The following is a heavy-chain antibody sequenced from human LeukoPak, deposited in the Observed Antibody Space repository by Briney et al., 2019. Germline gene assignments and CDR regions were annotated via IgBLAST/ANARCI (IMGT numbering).Heavy chain of an antibody. CDR1: GFTFSDYY. D-gene: IGHD3-22*01. CDR2: IYYSGST. Sequence: GSLRLSCAAFGFTFSDYYMSWIRQAPGKGLEWIGSIYYSGSTYYNPSLKSRVTISVDTSKNQFSLKLSSVTAADTAVYYCARLDSSGYYTLDVWGQGTTVTVSS. J-gene: IGHJ6*02. CDR3: ARLDSSGYYTLDV. V-gene: IGHV4-34*01.